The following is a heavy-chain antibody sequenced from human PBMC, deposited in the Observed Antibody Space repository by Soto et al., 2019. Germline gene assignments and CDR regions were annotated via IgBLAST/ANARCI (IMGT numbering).Heavy chain of an antibody. V-gene: IGHV1-24*01. CDR1: GYTLTELS. J-gene: IGHJ4*02. CDR3: ASRVEMATCFDY. D-gene: IGHD5-12*01. CDR2: FDPEDGET. Sequence: ASVKVSCKVSGYTLTELSMHWVRQAPGKGLEWMGGFDPEDGETIYAQKFQGRVTMTEDTSTDTAYMELSSLRSEDTAVYHCASRVEMATCFDYWGQGTLVTVSS.